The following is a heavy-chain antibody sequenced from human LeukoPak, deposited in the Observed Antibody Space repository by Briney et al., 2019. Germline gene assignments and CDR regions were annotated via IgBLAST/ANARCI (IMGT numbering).Heavy chain of an antibody. D-gene: IGHD2-2*01. CDR2: ISSSSSTI. V-gene: IGHV3-48*01. CDR1: GFTFSSYS. CDR3: AKDPSPLDIVVVPAAMIFDY. Sequence: PGGSLRLSCAASGFTFSSYSMNWVRQAPGKGLEWVSYISSSSSTIYYADSVKGRFTISRDNAKNSLYLQMNSLRAEDTAVYYCAKDPSPLDIVVVPAAMIFDYWGQGTLVTVSS. J-gene: IGHJ4*02.